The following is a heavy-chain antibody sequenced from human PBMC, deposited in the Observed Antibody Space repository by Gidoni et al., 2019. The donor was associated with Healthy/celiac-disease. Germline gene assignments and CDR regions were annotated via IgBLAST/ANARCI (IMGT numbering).Heavy chain of an antibody. CDR2: INPNSGGT. D-gene: IGHD3-22*01. CDR3: ARSRSYYYDSSGYCGMDV. Sequence: QVQLVQSGAEVKKPGASVKVSCKASGYTFTGYSMHWVRQAPGQGLEWMGWINPNSGGTNYAQKFQGRVTMTRDTSISTAYMELSRLRSDDTAVYYCARSRSYYYDSSGYCGMDVWGQGTTVTVSS. CDR1: GYTFTGYS. V-gene: IGHV1-2*02. J-gene: IGHJ6*02.